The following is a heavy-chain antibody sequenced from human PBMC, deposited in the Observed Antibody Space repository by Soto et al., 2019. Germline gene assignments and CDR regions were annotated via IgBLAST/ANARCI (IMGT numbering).Heavy chain of an antibody. J-gene: IGHJ6*02. V-gene: IGHV3-33*01. CDR1: GFTFSSYG. CDR3: ARGSGCTNGVCYEGGMDV. Sequence: GGSLRLSCAASGFTFSSYGMHWVRQAPGKGLEWVAVIWYDGSNKYYADSVKGRFTISRDNSKNTLYLQMNSLRAEDTAVYYSARGSGCTNGVCYEGGMDVWGQGTAVTVSS. D-gene: IGHD2-8*01. CDR2: IWYDGSNK.